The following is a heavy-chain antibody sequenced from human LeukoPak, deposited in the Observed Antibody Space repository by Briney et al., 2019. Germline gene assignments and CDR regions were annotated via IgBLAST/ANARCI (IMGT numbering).Heavy chain of an antibody. V-gene: IGHV3-21*01. CDR2: ISSSSSYI. Sequence: GGSLRLSCAASGFTFSSYSMNWVRQAPGKGLEWVSSISSSSSYIYYADSVKGRFTISRDNAKNSLYLQMNSLRAEDTAVYYCARRIVGATWHLDYYMDVWGKGTTVTISS. D-gene: IGHD1-26*01. CDR1: GFTFSSYS. CDR3: ARRIVGATWHLDYYMDV. J-gene: IGHJ6*03.